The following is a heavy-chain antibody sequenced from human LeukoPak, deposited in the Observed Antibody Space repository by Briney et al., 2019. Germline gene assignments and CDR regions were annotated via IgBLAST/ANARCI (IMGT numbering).Heavy chain of an antibody. CDR2: IYHSGST. CDR3: ARLSGYYYVLDY. Sequence: SQTLSLTCAVSGGSISSGGYSGSWIRQPPGKGLEWIGYIYHSGSTYYNPSLKSRVTISVDRSKNQFSLKLSSVTAADTAVYYCARLSGYYYVLDYWGQGTLVTVSS. J-gene: IGHJ4*02. CDR1: GGSISSGGYS. D-gene: IGHD3-22*01. V-gene: IGHV4-30-2*01.